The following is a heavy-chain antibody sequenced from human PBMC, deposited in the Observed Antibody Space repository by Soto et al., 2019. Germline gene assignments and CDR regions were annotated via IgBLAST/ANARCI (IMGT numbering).Heavy chain of an antibody. V-gene: IGHV3-23*01. D-gene: IGHD3-22*01. Sequence: GGSLRLSCAASGFTFSSYAMSWVRQAPGKGLEWVSAISGSGGSTYYADSVKGRFTISRDNSKNTLYLQMNSLRAEDTAVYYCAKVGSIVVVISHFDYWGQGTLVTVSS. CDR1: GFTFSSYA. CDR3: AKVGSIVVVISHFDY. CDR2: ISGSGGST. J-gene: IGHJ4*02.